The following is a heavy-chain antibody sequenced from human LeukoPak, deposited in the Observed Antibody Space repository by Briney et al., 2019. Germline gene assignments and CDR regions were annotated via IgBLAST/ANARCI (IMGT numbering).Heavy chain of an antibody. J-gene: IGHJ5*02. CDR1: GYVFTRYG. D-gene: IGHD2-21*02. CDR2: IIPFNDRT. Sequence: SVKLSCKASGYVFTRYGLAWLRQAPGQGLEWGGTIIPFNDRTKFAQMFQGRTTMNTASSTTPAYLQLTNLRLDDTAVYYCARAPSSLDCYVDCYFGPWGQGTLV. CDR3: ARAPSSLDCYVDCYFGP. V-gene: IGHV1-18*01.